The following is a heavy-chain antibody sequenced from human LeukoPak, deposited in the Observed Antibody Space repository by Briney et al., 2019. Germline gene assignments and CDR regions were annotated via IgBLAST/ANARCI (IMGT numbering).Heavy chain of an antibody. CDR3: ARDTEVGPFDY. Sequence: GGSLRLSCAASGFTFSSYWMSWVRQAPGKGVEWVANIKQDGSEKYYVDSVKGRFTISRDNAKNSLYLQMNSLRAEDTAVYYCARDTEVGPFDYWGQGTLVTVSS. D-gene: IGHD4-23*01. CDR1: GFTFSSYW. J-gene: IGHJ4*02. CDR2: IKQDGSEK. V-gene: IGHV3-7*01.